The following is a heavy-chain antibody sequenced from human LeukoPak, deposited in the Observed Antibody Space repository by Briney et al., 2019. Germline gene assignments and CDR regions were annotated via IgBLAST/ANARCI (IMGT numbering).Heavy chain of an antibody. J-gene: IGHJ4*02. V-gene: IGHV4-39*01. CDR1: GGSISSSSYY. Sequence: PSETLSLTCTVSGGSISSSSYYWGWIRQPPGKGLEWIGSIYYSGSTYYNPSLKSRVTKSVDTSKNQFSLKLSSVTAADTAVYYCSRSYSSSSHYFDYWGQGTLVTDSS. CDR2: IYYSGST. CDR3: SRSYSSSSHYFDY. D-gene: IGHD6-6*01.